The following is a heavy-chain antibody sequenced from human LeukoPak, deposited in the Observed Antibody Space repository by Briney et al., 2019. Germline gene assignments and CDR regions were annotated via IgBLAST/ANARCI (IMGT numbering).Heavy chain of an antibody. Sequence: PGGSLRLSCAASGFTFSSYGMHWVRQAPGKGLEWVAVIWYDGSNKYYADSVKGRFTISRDNSKNTLYLQMNSLRAEDTAVYYCARDRRVYSYGPIDYWGQGTLVTVSS. CDR2: IWYDGSNK. V-gene: IGHV3-33*01. J-gene: IGHJ4*02. CDR1: GFTFSSYG. CDR3: ARDRRVYSYGPIDY. D-gene: IGHD5-18*01.